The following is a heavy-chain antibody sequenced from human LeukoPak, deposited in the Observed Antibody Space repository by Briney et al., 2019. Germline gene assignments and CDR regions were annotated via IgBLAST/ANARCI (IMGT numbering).Heavy chain of an antibody. J-gene: IGHJ4*02. Sequence: ASVKVSCKASGGTFHSYIVTWVRQAPGQGLEWMGGIVPIIGTANYAQKFQGRVTITADDSTSTAYMELRSLRSEDTAIYYCARDKRPSCLGGICYSGDYWGQGPLVTVTS. CDR3: ARDKRPSCLGGICYSGDY. D-gene: IGHD2-15*01. V-gene: IGHV1-69*13. CDR1: GGTFHSYI. CDR2: IVPIIGTA.